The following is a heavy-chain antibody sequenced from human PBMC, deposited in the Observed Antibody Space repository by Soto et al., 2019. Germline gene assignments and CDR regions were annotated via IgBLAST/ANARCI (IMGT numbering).Heavy chain of an antibody. J-gene: IGHJ6*02. D-gene: IGHD2-15*01. CDR3: ARGRSCSGGSCYGYYYYGMDV. CDR1: GFTVSSNY. V-gene: IGHV3-53*01. CDR2: IYSGGST. Sequence: GGSLRLSCAASGFTVSSNYMSWVRQAPGEGLEWVSVIYSGGSTYYADSVKGRFTISRDNSKNTLYLQMNSLRAEDTAVYYCARGRSCSGGSCYGYYYYGMDVWGQGTTVTVSS.